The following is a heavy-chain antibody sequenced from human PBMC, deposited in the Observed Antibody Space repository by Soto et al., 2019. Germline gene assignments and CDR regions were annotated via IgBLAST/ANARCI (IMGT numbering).Heavy chain of an antibody. Sequence: VKVAGNASGGSFSNFGISWVRQAPGQGLEWMGGIVPVFGRPNYAQRFLGRLTIKADESTGTGYMELISMRSDDTAVYYCAREGSGYNFWGQGTKVPVSS. CDR1: GGSFSNFG. D-gene: IGHD5-12*01. J-gene: IGHJ4*02. V-gene: IGHV1-69*13. CDR3: AREGSGYNF. CDR2: IVPVFGRP.